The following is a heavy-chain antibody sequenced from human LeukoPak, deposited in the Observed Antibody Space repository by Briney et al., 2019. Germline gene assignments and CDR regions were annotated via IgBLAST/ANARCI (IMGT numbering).Heavy chain of an antibody. Sequence: ASVKVSCKASGYTFTNYGISWVRQAPGQGLECMGWISAYNGNTNYAQRFQGRVTMTTDTSTSTAYMELRSLRSDDTAVYYCARLVGGTYFDYWGQGTLVTVSS. CDR2: ISAYNGNT. J-gene: IGHJ4*02. CDR1: GYTFTNYG. D-gene: IGHD1-1*01. CDR3: ARLVGGTYFDY. V-gene: IGHV1-18*01.